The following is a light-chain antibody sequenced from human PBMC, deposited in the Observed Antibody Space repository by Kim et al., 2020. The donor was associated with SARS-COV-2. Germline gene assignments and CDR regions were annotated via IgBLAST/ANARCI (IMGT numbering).Light chain of an antibody. V-gene: IGLV3-1*01. J-gene: IGLJ1*01. CDR3: QAWDSSIYV. CDR2: QDS. Sequence: SVSPGQTASITCSGDKLGDKYACWYQQKPGQSPVLGIYQDSKRPSGIPERFSGSNSGNTATLTISGTQAMDEADYYCQAWDSSIYVFGTGTKVTVL. CDR1: KLGDKY.